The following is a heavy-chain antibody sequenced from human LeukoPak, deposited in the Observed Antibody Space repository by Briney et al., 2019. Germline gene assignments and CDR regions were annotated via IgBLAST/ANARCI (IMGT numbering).Heavy chain of an antibody. D-gene: IGHD6-13*01. CDR2: IYYSGST. V-gene: IGHV4-30-4*08. Sequence: SETLSLTCTASGGSISSGGYYWSWIRQHPGKGLEWIGYIYYSGSTYYNPSLKSRVTISVDTSKNQFSLKLSSVTAADTAVYYCARDPGPIAAAGQGYWGQGTLVTVSS. J-gene: IGHJ4*02. CDR3: ARDPGPIAAAGQGY. CDR1: GGSISSGGYY.